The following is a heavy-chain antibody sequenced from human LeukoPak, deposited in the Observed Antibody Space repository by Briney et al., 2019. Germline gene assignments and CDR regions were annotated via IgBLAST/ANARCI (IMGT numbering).Heavy chain of an antibody. Sequence: SGGSLRLSCAASGFTFSSYAMHWVRQAPGKGLEWVAVISYDGSNKYYADSVKGRFTISRVNSKNTLYLQMNSLRAEDTAVYYCARDRGYYDSSGIVDYWGQGTLVTVSS. CDR3: ARDRGYYDSSGIVDY. CDR2: ISYDGSNK. CDR1: GFTFSSYA. V-gene: IGHV3-30*04. D-gene: IGHD3-22*01. J-gene: IGHJ4*02.